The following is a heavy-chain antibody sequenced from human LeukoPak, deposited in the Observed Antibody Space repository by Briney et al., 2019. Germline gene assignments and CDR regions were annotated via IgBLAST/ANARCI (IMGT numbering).Heavy chain of an antibody. CDR3: ARDDSGF. V-gene: IGHV4-59*01. J-gene: IGHJ4*02. CDR2: IYYSGST. CDR1: GGSISSYY. Sequence: SETLSLTCTVSGGSISSYYWSWIRQPPGKGLECIGYIYYSGSTNYNPSLKSRVTISVDTSKNQFSLKLSSVTAADTAVYYCARDDSGFWGQGTLVTVSS. D-gene: IGHD1-26*01.